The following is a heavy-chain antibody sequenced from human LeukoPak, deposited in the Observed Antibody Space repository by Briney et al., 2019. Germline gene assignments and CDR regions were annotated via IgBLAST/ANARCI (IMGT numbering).Heavy chain of an antibody. CDR3: ARVWGSGGNYFDY. CDR1: GDSISSRP. J-gene: IGHJ4*02. V-gene: IGHV4-59*11. D-gene: IGHD3-16*01. CDR2: TYNSGTT. Sequence: PSETLSLTCTVSGDSISSRPWSWIRQPPGKELEWIGYTYNSGTTNSKPSLKNRATISKDTSKNTFSLDLTSVSAADTAVYYCARVWGSGGNYFDYWGQGILVTVSS.